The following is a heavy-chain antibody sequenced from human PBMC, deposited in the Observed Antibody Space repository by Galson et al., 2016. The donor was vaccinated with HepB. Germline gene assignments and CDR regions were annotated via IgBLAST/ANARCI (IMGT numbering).Heavy chain of an antibody. CDR2: ISPDGSII. D-gene: IGHD5-18*01. Sequence: SLRLSCAASGFSFSTYGMHWVRQAPGKGLEWVAVISPDGSIIHSADSVKGRFTISRDNSKTTLFLQMNSLRIDDTAVYYCAKVFRQYSYGYSGWYFDLWGHGTLVTVSS. CDR3: AKVFRQYSYGYSGWYFDL. CDR1: GFSFSTYG. V-gene: IGHV3-30*18. J-gene: IGHJ2*01.